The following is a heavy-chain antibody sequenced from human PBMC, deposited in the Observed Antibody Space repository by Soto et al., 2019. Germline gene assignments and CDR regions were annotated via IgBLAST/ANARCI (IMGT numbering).Heavy chain of an antibody. V-gene: IGHV1-18*01. CDR2: ISAYNGNT. CDR1: GYTFTSYG. D-gene: IGHD3-22*01. J-gene: IGHJ6*02. Sequence: ASVKVSCKASGYTFTSYGISWVRQAPGQGLEWMGWISAYNGNTNYAQKLQGRVTMTTDTSTSTAYMELRSLRSDDTAVYYCARDKKQIDLYYYYGMDVWGQGTTVTVSS. CDR3: ARDKKQIDLYYYYGMDV.